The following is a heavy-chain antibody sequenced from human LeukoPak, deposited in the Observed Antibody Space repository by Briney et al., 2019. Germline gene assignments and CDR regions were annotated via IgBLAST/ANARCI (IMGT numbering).Heavy chain of an antibody. V-gene: IGHV3-23*01. J-gene: IGHJ4*02. CDR3: AKMAGYNSRFDY. Sequence: GGSLRLSCTASGFTFSNYAMSWVRQAPGKGLEWVSTIFGYGGSTYYADSVEGRFTISRDNSKNTLYLQLNSLTVEDTATYYCAKMAGYNSRFDYWGQGTLVTVAS. CDR2: IFGYGGST. CDR1: GFTFSNYA. D-gene: IGHD6-13*01.